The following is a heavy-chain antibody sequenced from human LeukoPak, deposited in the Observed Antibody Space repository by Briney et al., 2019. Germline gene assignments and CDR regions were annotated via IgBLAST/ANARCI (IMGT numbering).Heavy chain of an antibody. Sequence: PGGSLRLSCAASGFTFSRYDMHWVRQATGTGLEWVSAIDTAGDTYYPDSVKGRFSISRENAKNSLYLQMNGLTAGDTAVYYCARSLPGSSEAFDIWGQGTMVSVSS. CDR2: IDTAGDT. D-gene: IGHD2-2*01. CDR1: GFTFSRYD. J-gene: IGHJ3*02. CDR3: ARSLPGSSEAFDI. V-gene: IGHV3-13*04.